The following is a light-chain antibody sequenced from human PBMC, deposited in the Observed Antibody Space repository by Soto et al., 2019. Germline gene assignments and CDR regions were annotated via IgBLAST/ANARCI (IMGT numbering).Light chain of an antibody. CDR1: QSLDSTS. J-gene: IGKJ2*01. CDR3: EQSDNSPPYI. V-gene: IGKV3-20*01. Sequence: EVVLTQSPGTLSLSPGERATLSCRASQSLDSTSLAWYQQKPGQSPMLVIDGASRRATDIPHRFSGSGSGTYYILTIDRLEPADFAVYYCEQSDNSPPYIFGAGTRLDIK. CDR2: GAS.